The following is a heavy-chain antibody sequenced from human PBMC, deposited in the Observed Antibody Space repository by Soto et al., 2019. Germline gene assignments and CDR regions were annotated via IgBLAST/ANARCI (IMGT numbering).Heavy chain of an antibody. V-gene: IGHV3-49*02. J-gene: IGHJ3*02. D-gene: IGHD2-15*01. Sequence: TTEYAASVKGRFTISRDDSKSIAYLQMNSLKTEDTAVYYCTRVQREVVVVVAATTGPDAFDIWGQGTMVTVSS. CDR3: TRVQREVVVVVAATTGPDAFDI. CDR2: TT.